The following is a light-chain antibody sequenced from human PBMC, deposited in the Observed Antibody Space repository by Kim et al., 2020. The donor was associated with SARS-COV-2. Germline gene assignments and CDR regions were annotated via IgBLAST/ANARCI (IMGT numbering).Light chain of an antibody. J-gene: IGKJ3*01. CDR3: QQRSNWPT. V-gene: IGKV3-11*01. CDR1: QSVSSY. Sequence: LSPGERATLSCRASQSVSSYLAWSQQKPGQAPRRLIYDASNRATGIPARFSGSGSGTDFTLTISSLEPEDFAVYYCQQRSNWPTFGPGTKVDIK. CDR2: DAS.